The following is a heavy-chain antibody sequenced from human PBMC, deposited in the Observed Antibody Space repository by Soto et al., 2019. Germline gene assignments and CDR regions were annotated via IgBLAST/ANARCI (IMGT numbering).Heavy chain of an antibody. CDR3: ARDLVVVVYNYYYGMDV. D-gene: IGHD2-15*01. CDR2: IWYDGSNK. CDR1: GFTFSSYG. J-gene: IGHJ6*02. V-gene: IGHV3-33*01. Sequence: QVQLVESGGGVVQPGRSLRLSCVASGFTFSSYGMHWVRQAPGKGLEWVAVIWYDGSNKYYADSVKGRFTISRDNSKNTLYLQMNSLRAEDTAVYYCARDLVVVVYNYYYGMDVWGQGTTVTVSS.